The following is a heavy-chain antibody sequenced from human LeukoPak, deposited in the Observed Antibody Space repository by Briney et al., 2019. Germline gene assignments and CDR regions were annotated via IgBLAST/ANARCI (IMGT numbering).Heavy chain of an antibody. CDR1: GYSFTDYW. J-gene: IGHJ3*02. Sequence: GESLKISRKCSGYSFTDYWIGWVRQMPGKGLEWMGIIYPGDSDTRYSPSFQGQVTISADKSISTAYLQWSSLRASDTAMYYCARLGIAAAGYHDAFDIWGQGTRVTVSS. V-gene: IGHV5-51*01. CDR3: ARLGIAAAGYHDAFDI. CDR2: IYPGDSDT. D-gene: IGHD6-13*01.